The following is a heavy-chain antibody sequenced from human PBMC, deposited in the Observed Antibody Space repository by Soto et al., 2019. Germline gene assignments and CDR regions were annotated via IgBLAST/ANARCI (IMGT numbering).Heavy chain of an antibody. CDR2: INTNTGNP. CDR3: ARDNQPGYYDFWSGHYYYYYGMDV. CDR1: GGTFSRYA. D-gene: IGHD3-3*01. J-gene: IGHJ6*02. V-gene: IGHV7-4-1*01. Sequence: ASVKVSCKASGGTFSRYAMNWVRQAPGQGLEWMGWINTNTGNPTYAQGFTGRFVFSLDTSVSTAYLQICSLKAEDTAVYYCARDNQPGYYDFWSGHYYYYYGMDVWGQGTTVTVSS.